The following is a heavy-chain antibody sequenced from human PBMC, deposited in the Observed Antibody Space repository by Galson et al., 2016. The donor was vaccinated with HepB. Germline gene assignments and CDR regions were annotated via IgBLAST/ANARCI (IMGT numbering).Heavy chain of an antibody. CDR1: GFTFSSYG. Sequence: SLRLSCAASGFTFSSYGIHWVRQAPGKGLQWVGVISYDGRIKYYGDSLKGRLTISRDSSKNTVYLQMNSLRPEDTAVYYCAKRGPGGSAWYLFDYWGQGTLVTVSS. CDR2: ISYDGRIK. V-gene: IGHV3-30*18. J-gene: IGHJ4*02. D-gene: IGHD6-19*01. CDR3: AKRGPGGSAWYLFDY.